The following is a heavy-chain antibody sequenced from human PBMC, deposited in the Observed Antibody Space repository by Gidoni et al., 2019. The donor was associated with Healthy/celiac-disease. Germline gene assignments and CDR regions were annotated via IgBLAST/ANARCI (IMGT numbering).Heavy chain of an antibody. V-gene: IGHV1-69*04. CDR1: GGTFSSYA. Sequence: QVQLVQSGAEEQKPGSSVKVTCKASGGTFSSYALSVVRNAPGQGLEWMGRFIPILGIANYAHNFQGRVTMTADKSTSTAYMELSSLRSEDTAVCYCARDQPDRSGAVKVDYWCQGTLVTVSS. CDR3: ARDQPDRSGAVKVDY. D-gene: IGHD6-19*01. CDR2: FIPILGIA. J-gene: IGHJ4*02.